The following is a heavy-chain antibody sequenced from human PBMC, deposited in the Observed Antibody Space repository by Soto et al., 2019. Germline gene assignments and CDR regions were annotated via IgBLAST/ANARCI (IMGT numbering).Heavy chain of an antibody. CDR1: GYTFTSYG. Sequence: ASVKVSCKASGYTFTSYGISWVRQAPGQGLERMGWISAYNGNTNYAQKLQGRVTMTTDTSTSTAYMELRSLRSDDTAVYYCASVFRYFGVVIGSFDYYYGMDVWGQGTTVTVSS. CDR3: ASVFRYFGVVIGSFDYYYGMDV. J-gene: IGHJ6*02. D-gene: IGHD3-3*01. CDR2: ISAYNGNT. V-gene: IGHV1-18*01.